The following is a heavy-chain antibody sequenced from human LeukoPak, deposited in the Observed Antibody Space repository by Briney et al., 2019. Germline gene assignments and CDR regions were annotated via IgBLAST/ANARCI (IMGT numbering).Heavy chain of an antibody. Sequence: GGSLRLSCVASGFTFSGYVMSWVRQAPGKGLEWVSGISGSGVSAYYGDSVKGRFTTTRDNSKNTLYLQMNSLRAEDTAVYYCAKRRSGSSGWFPFDYWGQGTLVTVSS. CDR3: AKRRSGSSGWFPFDY. V-gene: IGHV3-23*01. J-gene: IGHJ4*02. D-gene: IGHD6-19*01. CDR2: ISGSGVSA. CDR1: GFTFSGYV.